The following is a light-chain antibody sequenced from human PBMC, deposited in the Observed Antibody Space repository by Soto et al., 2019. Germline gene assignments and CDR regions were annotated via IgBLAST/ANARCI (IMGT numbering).Light chain of an antibody. Sequence: QSALPQPASVSGSPGQSITISCTGTSSDVGGYNYVSWYQQHPGKAPKLMIYDVSNRPSGVSNRCSGSKSGNTASLTISGLQAEDEADYYCSSYTSSSTLYVFGTGTKVTVL. V-gene: IGLV2-14*01. J-gene: IGLJ1*01. CDR1: SSDVGGYNY. CDR3: SSYTSSSTLYV. CDR2: DVS.